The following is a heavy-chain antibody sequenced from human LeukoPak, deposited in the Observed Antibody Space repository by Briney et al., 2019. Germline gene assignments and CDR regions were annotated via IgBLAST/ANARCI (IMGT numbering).Heavy chain of an antibody. CDR3: ARGRVVTARRLFWYFDL. V-gene: IGHV1-18*01. J-gene: IGHJ2*01. D-gene: IGHD2-21*02. CDR2: ISAYNGNT. Sequence: AASVKVSCKASGYTFTSYGISWVRQAPGQGLEWMGWISAYNGNTNYAQKFQGRVTMTRNTSISTAYMELSSLRSEDTAVYYCARGRVVTARRLFWYFDLWGRGTLVTVSS. CDR1: GYTFTSYG.